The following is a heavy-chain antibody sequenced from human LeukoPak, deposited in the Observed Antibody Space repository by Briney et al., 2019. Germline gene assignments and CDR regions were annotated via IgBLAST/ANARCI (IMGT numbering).Heavy chain of an antibody. CDR1: GFTFSSYG. CDR2: ISYDGSNK. V-gene: IGHV3-30*18. J-gene: IGHJ6*02. CDR3: AKAYPTIFGPSGSMDV. D-gene: IGHD3-3*01. Sequence: GGSLRLSCAASGFTFSSYGMHWVRQAPGKGLEWVAVISYDGSNKYYADSVKGRFTISRDNSKNTLYLQMNSLRAEDTAVYYCAKAYPTIFGPSGSMDVWGQGTTVTVSS.